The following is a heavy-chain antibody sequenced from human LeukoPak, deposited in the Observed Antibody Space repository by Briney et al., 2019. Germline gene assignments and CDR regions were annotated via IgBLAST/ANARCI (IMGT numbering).Heavy chain of an antibody. J-gene: IGHJ1*01. CDR2: IYSGGST. V-gene: IGHV3-53*01. Sequence: GGSLRLSCAASGFTVSSNYMSWVRQAPGKGLEWVSVIYSGGSTYYADSVKGRFTISRDNSKNTLYLQMNSLRAEDTAVYYCARGAYCSGGSCRIHQHWGQGTLVTVSS. D-gene: IGHD2-15*01. CDR1: GFTVSSNY. CDR3: ARGAYCSGGSCRIHQH.